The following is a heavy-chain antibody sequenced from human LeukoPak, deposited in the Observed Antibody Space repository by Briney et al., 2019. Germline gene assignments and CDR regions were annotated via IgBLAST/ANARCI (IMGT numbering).Heavy chain of an antibody. Sequence: GGSLRLSCAASGFTFSSYWMHWVRQAPGKGLVWVSRINSDGSSTSYADSVKGRFTISRDNAKNTLYLQMNSLRAEDTAVYYCASETQYYEGFYIWGQGTMVTVSS. V-gene: IGHV3-74*01. D-gene: IGHD3-16*01. CDR1: GFTFSSYW. CDR3: ASETQYYEGFYI. CDR2: INSDGSST. J-gene: IGHJ3*02.